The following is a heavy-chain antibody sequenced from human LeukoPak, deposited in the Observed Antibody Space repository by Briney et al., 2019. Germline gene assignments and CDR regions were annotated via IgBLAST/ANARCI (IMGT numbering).Heavy chain of an antibody. J-gene: IGHJ4*02. CDR3: ARATRGDENHFFDY. D-gene: IGHD7-27*01. CDR1: GYTVTNYD. Sequence: ASVKVSCKASGYTVTNYDINWVRQATGQGLEWMGWMNPNSGNTGYAQKFQGRVTMARNTSISTAYMELSSLRSEDTAVYYCARATRGDENHFFDYRGQGTLVTVSS. V-gene: IGHV1-8*01. CDR2: MNPNSGNT.